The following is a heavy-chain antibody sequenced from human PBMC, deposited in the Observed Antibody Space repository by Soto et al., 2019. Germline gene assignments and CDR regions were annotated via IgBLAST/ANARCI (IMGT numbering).Heavy chain of an antibody. CDR2: IYYSGST. CDR3: ARRPGDDILTGYYTAHLDY. CDR1: GGSISSSSYY. J-gene: IGHJ4*02. V-gene: IGHV4-39*01. Sequence: QLQLQESGPGLVKPSETLSLTCTVSGGSISSSSYYWGWIRQPPGKGLEWIGSIYYSGSTYYNPSLKSRDTISADTSKHQFSLTLSSGAAADPAVYYCARRPGDDILTGYYTAHLDYWGQGTLVTVSS. D-gene: IGHD3-9*01.